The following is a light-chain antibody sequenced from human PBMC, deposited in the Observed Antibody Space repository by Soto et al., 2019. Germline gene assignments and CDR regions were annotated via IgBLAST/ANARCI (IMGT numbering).Light chain of an antibody. CDR3: QQYNSYWA. CDR1: QSVLYSSNNKNY. J-gene: IGKJ1*01. Sequence: IVVTHSPDSLAVSLGERATINCNSSQSVLYSSNNKNYLAWYQQKPGKAPKLLIYKASSLESGVPSRFSGSGSGTEFTLTISSLKPDDFATYYCQQYNSYWAFGQGTQVDIK. V-gene: IGKV4-1*01. CDR2: KAS.